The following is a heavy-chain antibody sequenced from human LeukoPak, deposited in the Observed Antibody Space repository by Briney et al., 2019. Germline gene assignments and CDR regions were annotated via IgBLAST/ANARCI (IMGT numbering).Heavy chain of an antibody. V-gene: IGHV3-23*01. J-gene: IGHJ4*02. CDR2: ISGSGGST. CDR3: ARGWTYSSSFDY. D-gene: IGHD6-6*01. CDR1: GFTFSSYA. Sequence: PGGSLRLSCAAPGFTFSSYATSWVRQAPGKGLEWVSAISGSGGSTYYADSVKGRFTISRDNSKNTLYLQMNSLRAEDTAVYYCARGWTYSSSFDYWGQGTLVTVSS.